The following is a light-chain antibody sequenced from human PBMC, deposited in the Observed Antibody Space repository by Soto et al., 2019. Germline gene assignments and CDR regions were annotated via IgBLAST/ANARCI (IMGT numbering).Light chain of an antibody. CDR1: SGDVGSYNL. J-gene: IGLJ1*01. CDR3: SSYTSSSTLYV. V-gene: IGLV2-14*02. Sequence: QSALTQPASVSGSPGQSITIPCTGTSGDVGSYNLVSWYQQHPGKAPKLMIYDVSNRPSGVSNRFSGSKSGNTASLTISGLQAEDEADYYCSSYTSSSTLYVFGTGTKVTVL. CDR2: DVS.